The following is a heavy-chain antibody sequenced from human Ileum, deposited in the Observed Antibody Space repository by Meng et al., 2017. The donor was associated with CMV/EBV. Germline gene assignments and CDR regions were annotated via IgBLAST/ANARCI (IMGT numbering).Heavy chain of an antibody. CDR1: GGSISSSSYY. J-gene: IGHJ3*02. V-gene: IGHV4-39*07. CDR2: IYYSGST. Sequence: SETLSLTCTVPGGSISSSSYYWGWIRQPPGKGLEWIGSIYYSGSTYYNPSLKSRVTISVDTSKNQFSLKLSSVTAADTAVYYCARAARVRGVGAFDIWGQGTMVTVSS. CDR3: ARAARVRGVGAFDI. D-gene: IGHD3-10*01.